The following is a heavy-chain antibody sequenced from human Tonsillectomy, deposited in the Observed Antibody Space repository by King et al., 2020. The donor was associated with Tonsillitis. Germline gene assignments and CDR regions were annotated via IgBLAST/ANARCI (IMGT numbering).Heavy chain of an antibody. D-gene: IGHD5-24*01. CDR1: GGSISSYY. CDR3: ARFHGWLQPIDY. CDR2: IYYSGST. V-gene: IGHV4-59*08. J-gene: IGHJ4*02. Sequence: VQLQESGPGLVKPSETLSLTCTVSGGSISSYYWSWIRQPPGKGLEWIGYIYYSGSTNYNPSLKSRVTISVDTSTNQFSLKLGSVTAADTAVYYCARFHGWLQPIDYWGQGTLVTVSS.